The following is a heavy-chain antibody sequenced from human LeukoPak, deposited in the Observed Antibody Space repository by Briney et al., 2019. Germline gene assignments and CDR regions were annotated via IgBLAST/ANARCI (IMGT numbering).Heavy chain of an antibody. CDR3: AKDVVVVVAATTGAEYFQH. D-gene: IGHD2-15*01. Sequence: GGSLRLSCAASGFTFSSYAMSWVRQAPWKGLEWVSAISGSGGSTYYADSVKGRFTISRDNSKNTLYLQMNSLRAEDTAVYYCAKDVVVVVAATTGAEYFQHWGQGTLVTVSS. CDR2: ISGSGGST. V-gene: IGHV3-23*01. J-gene: IGHJ1*01. CDR1: GFTFSSYA.